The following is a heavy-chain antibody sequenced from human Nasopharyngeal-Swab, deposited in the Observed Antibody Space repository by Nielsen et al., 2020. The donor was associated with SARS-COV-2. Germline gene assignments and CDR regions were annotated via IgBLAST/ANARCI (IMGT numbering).Heavy chain of an antibody. J-gene: IGHJ4*02. D-gene: IGHD2-15*01. V-gene: IGHV3-64*01. CDR3: AKDRDVVVVAATFLDY. Sequence: GESLKISCAASGFTFSSYAMHWVRQAPGKGLEYVSAISSNGGSTYYANSVKGRFTISRDNSKNTLYLQMNSLRAEDTAVYYCAKDRDVVVVAATFLDYWGQGTLVTVSS. CDR2: ISSNGGST. CDR1: GFTFSSYA.